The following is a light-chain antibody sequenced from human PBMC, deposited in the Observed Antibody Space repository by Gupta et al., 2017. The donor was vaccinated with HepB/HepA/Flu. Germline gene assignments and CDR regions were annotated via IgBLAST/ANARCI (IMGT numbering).Light chain of an antibody. CDR1: RNDIGGFDY. CDR2: DVT. J-gene: IGLJ2*01. Sequence: SALPQPASVSGSPVQSITSTCTGTRNDIGGFDYVSWYQQDPGQAPKLLIYDVTNRPSGVADRFSGSKSGTTATVTITGLQAEEEADYYCNSEANTNNIVVFGGGTKLTVL. V-gene: IGLV2-14*03. CDR3: NSEANTNNIVV.